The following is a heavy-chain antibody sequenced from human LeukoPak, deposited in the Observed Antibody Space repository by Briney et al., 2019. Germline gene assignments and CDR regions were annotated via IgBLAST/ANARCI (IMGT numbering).Heavy chain of an antibody. CDR2: INHSGST. CDR3: ARHNRYGGFDY. V-gene: IGHV4-34*01. D-gene: IGHD1-14*01. Sequence: SETLSLTCAVYGGSFSGYYWSWIRQPPGKGLEWIGEINHSGSTNYNPPLKSRVTISVDTSKNQFSLKLSSVTAADTAVYYCARHNRYGGFDYWGQGTLVTVPS. CDR1: GGSFSGYY. J-gene: IGHJ4*02.